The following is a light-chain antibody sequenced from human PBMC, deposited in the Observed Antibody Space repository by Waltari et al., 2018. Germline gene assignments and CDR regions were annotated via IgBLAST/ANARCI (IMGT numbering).Light chain of an antibody. CDR2: DVN. CDR1: TSDVGGYNY. CDR3: CSYAGSHTFVV. J-gene: IGLJ2*01. Sequence: QSALTQPRSVSGSPGQSVTMSCTGTTSDVGGYNYVSWYPQYAGKVPKLMIYDVNKRPSGVPDRFSGSKSGNTASLTISGLQAEDEADYYCCSYAGSHTFVVFGGGTKLTVL. V-gene: IGLV2-11*02.